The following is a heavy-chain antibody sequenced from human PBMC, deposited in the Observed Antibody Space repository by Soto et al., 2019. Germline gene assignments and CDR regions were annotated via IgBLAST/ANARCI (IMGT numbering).Heavy chain of an antibody. V-gene: IGHV1-69*01. J-gene: IGHJ6*02. CDR3: AGGRIVVVGSRAYYGMDV. D-gene: IGHD3-22*01. CDR2: IIPVFGLV. Sequence: QVHLLLQSGAEVKKPGSSVKVSCKASGGTPSNSAISWVRQAPGRGLEWMGGIIPVFGLVKYAQNFQGRVTITADESTNTVYMELSSLRPEDTAVYYCAGGRIVVVGSRAYYGMDVWGQGTTVTVSS. CDR1: GGTPSNSA.